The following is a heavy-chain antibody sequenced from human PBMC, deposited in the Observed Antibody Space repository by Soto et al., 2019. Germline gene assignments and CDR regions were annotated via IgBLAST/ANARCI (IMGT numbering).Heavy chain of an antibody. Sequence: QMQLVESGGGVVQPGRSLRLSCAASGFTFRSYGIHLVRQAPGKGLEWVALIWFDGSKKYYVDSVKGRFAVSRDNSKNTLYLQMNSLRVEETAVYYCARDRLVPYGYGMDVWGQGPKVTVSS. J-gene: IGHJ6*02. CDR3: ARDRLVPYGYGMDV. V-gene: IGHV3-33*01. CDR2: IWFDGSKK. D-gene: IGHD2-2*01. CDR1: GFTFRSYG.